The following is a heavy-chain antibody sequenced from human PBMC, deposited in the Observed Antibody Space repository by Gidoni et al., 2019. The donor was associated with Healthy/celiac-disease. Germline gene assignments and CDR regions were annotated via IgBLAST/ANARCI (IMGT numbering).Heavy chain of an antibody. CDR1: GGSFSGYY. CDR2: INHSGST. V-gene: IGHV4-34*01. J-gene: IGHJ5*02. D-gene: IGHD3-10*01. Sequence: GLLKPSETLSLTCAVYGGSFSGYYWSWIRQPPGKGLEWIGEINHSGSTNYNPSLKRRVTISVDTSKNQFSLKLSSVTAADTAVYYCARGGGSGSYSRFDPWGQGTLVTVSS. CDR3: ARGGGSGSYSRFDP.